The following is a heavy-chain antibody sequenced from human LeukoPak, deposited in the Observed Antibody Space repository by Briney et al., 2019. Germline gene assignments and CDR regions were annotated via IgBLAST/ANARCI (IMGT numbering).Heavy chain of an antibody. J-gene: IGHJ4*02. CDR2: ISGRGGST. Sequence: GGSLRLSCAASGFSFGSYAMSWVRQAPGKGLEWVSAISGRGGSTYYADSVKGRFTISRDNSKNTLYLQMNSLRAEDTAVYYCAKDRGSGWPQFDYWGQRTLVTVSS. CDR3: AKDRGSGWPQFDY. V-gene: IGHV3-23*01. D-gene: IGHD6-19*01. CDR1: GFSFGSYA.